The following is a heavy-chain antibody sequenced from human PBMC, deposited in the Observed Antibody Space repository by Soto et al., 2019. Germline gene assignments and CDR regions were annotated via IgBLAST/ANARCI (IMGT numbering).Heavy chain of an antibody. CDR1: GGSISSGGYY. Sequence: SETLSLTCTVSGGSISSGGYYWSWIRQHPGKGLEWIGYIYYSGSTYYKPSLKSRVTISVDTSKNQFSLKLSSVTAADTAVYYCARVTKLGGIAAAGPDYWGQGTLVTVSS. CDR3: ARVTKLGGIAAAGPDY. J-gene: IGHJ4*02. V-gene: IGHV4-31*03. D-gene: IGHD6-13*01. CDR2: IYYSGST.